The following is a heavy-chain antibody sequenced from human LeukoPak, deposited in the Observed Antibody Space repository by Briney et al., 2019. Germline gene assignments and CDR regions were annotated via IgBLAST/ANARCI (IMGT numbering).Heavy chain of an antibody. CDR3: ASYYYDSSGYYALDY. CDR1: GGSISSGGYS. V-gene: IGHV4-30-2*01. Sequence: SQTLSLTCAVSGGSISSGGYSWSWIRQPPGKGLEWIGYIYHSGSTYYNPSLKSRVTISVDRSKNQFSLKLSSVTAADTAVYYCASYYYDSSGYYALDYWGQGTLVTVSS. J-gene: IGHJ4*02. D-gene: IGHD3-22*01. CDR2: IYHSGST.